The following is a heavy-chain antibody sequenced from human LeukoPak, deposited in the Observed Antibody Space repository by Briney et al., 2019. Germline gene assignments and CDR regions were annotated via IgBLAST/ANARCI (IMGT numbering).Heavy chain of an antibody. CDR1: GGSIINSGFH. J-gene: IGHJ4*02. CDR2: ISDSGST. Sequence: SETLSLTCTVSGGSIINSGFHWSWIRQLPGKGLEWIGFISDSGSTDYNPSLKSRLTMSLGTSGNHFSLNLNSVTAADTAVYYCAGHRRKYAGEYHFDYWGQGTLVTVSS. D-gene: IGHD2-2*01. CDR3: AGHRRKYAGEYHFDY. V-gene: IGHV4-31*03.